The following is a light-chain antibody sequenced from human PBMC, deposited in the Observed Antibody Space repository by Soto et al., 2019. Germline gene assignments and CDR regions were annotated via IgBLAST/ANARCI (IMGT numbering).Light chain of an antibody. CDR2: GAS. J-gene: IGKJ5*01. Sequence: VMTQSPDTLSVSPGEIATLSCSASETVRSNLAWYQQKPGQAPRLLIYGASSRATGIPDRFSGSGSGTDFTLTISRLEPEDFAVYYCKLYGISPHFGQGTRLEIK. V-gene: IGKV3-20*01. CDR1: ETVRSN. CDR3: KLYGISPH.